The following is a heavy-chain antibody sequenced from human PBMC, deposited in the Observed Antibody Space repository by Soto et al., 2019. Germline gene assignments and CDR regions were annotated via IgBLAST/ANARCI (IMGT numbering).Heavy chain of an antibody. CDR3: ERIGISNAFAI. V-gene: IGHV4-59*01. CDR2: VYYSGSI. D-gene: IGHD2-15*01. Sequence: PSETLSLTCSVSGNSIRSYYWSWIRQPPGKGLEWIGDVYYSGSINYSPSLKSRITISVDTSKNQFSLKLSSVTAADTAVFYCERIGISNAFAIWGQGTMVTVSS. CDR1: GNSIRSYY. J-gene: IGHJ3*02.